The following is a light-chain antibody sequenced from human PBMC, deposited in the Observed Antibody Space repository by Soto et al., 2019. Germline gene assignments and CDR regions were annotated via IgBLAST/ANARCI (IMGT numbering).Light chain of an antibody. CDR2: KVS. CDR3: MQSAHWPRT. Sequence: DVVMTQSPLSLPVTLGQSASISCRSSQSLVFSDGNTHLNWFQQRPGQSPRRLIYKVSNRDAGVPDRCSGSGSGTDFTLKISRVEAEDVGFYYCMQSAHWPRTFGQGTKGEIK. CDR1: QSLVFSDGNTH. J-gene: IGKJ1*01. V-gene: IGKV2-30*01.